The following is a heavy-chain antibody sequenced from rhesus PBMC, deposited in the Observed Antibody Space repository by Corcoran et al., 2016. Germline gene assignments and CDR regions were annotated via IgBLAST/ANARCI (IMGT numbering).Heavy chain of an antibody. V-gene: IGHV4-173*01. D-gene: IGHD1-44*01. CDR2: ISGSGGST. CDR1: GGSISSNF. J-gene: IGHJ5-1*01. Sequence: QVQLQESGPGLVKPSETLSLSCAVAGGSISSNFWSWIRQPPGKGLEWIGHISGSGGSTDYNPSLKSRVTISTDTSKNQFSLKLNSVTAADTAVYYCAREYNKNNRFDVWGAGVLVTVSS. CDR3: AREYNKNNRFDV.